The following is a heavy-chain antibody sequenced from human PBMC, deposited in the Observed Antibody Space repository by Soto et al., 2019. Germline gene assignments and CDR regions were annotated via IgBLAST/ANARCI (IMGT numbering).Heavy chain of an antibody. CDR1: GFTFSDYY. CDR3: AKGFSGYDSAFDI. D-gene: IGHD5-12*01. Sequence: PGGSLRLSCAASGFTFSDYYMSWIRQAPGKGLEWVSYISSSSSYTNYADSVKGRFTISRDNSKNTLYLQMNSLRAEDTAVYYCAKGFSGYDSAFDIWGQGTMVTV. J-gene: IGHJ3*02. V-gene: IGHV3-11*06. CDR2: ISSSSSYT.